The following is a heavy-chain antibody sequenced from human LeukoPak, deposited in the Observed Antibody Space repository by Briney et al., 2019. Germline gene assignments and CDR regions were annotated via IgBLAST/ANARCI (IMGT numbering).Heavy chain of an antibody. CDR1: GYTFTSYY. J-gene: IGHJ4*02. CDR2: INPSGGST. V-gene: IGHV1-46*01. CDR3: ARDRYYDSRGYYYFDY. Sequence: ASVKVSCKASGYTFTSYYMHWVRQAPGQGLEWMGIINPSGGSTSYAQKFQGRVTMTRDTSTSTVYMELSSLRSEDTAVYYCARDRYYDSRGYYYFDYWGQGTLVTVSS. D-gene: IGHD3-22*01.